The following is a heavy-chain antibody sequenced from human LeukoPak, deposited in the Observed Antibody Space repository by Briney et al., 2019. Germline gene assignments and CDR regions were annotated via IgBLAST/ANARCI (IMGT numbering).Heavy chain of an antibody. V-gene: IGHV3-30-3*01. D-gene: IGHD3-10*01. Sequence: GGSLRLSCAASGFTFSYYAMHWVRRAPGKGLEWVAIISYDGSNKYHADSVKGRFTISRDNSQNTLYLQMSSLRAEDTAVYYCAGAQNYYNSPFSYWGQGTLVTVSS. J-gene: IGHJ4*02. CDR3: AGAQNYYNSPFSY. CDR1: GFTFSYYA. CDR2: ISYDGSNK.